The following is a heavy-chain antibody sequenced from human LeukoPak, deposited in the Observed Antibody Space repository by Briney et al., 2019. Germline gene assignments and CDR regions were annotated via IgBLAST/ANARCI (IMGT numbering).Heavy chain of an antibody. D-gene: IGHD5-24*01. CDR2: IYYSGST. J-gene: IGHJ4*02. CDR1: GGSISNYY. CDR3: ARRGDGYNL. Sequence: SETLSLTCTVSGGSISNYYWSWIRQPPGKGLEWIGYIYYSGSTNYNPSLKSRVTISVDTSKNQFSLKLSSVTAADTAVYYCARRGDGYNLWGQGTLVTVSS. V-gene: IGHV4-59*08.